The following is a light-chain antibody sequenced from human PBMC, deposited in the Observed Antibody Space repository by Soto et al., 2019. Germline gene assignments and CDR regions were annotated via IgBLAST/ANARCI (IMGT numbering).Light chain of an antibody. J-gene: IGKJ1*01. V-gene: IGKV3-20*01. CDR2: GAS. Sequence: EIVLTQSPGSLSLSPGQRATLSSRASQSVGSTFFAWYQKKPGQAPRLLIYGASKRDTGVPDRFSGSGSGTDFTLTISRLEPEDLAVYYCQQYMSSVTFGQGTKVEI. CDR3: QQYMSSVT. CDR1: QSVGSTF.